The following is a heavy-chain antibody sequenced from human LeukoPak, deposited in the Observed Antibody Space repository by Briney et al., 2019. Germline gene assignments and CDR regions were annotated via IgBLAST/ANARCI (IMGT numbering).Heavy chain of an antibody. J-gene: IGHJ3*02. CDR3: ARDPDIVNAFDI. D-gene: IGHD5-12*01. V-gene: IGHV3-33*01. Sequence: PGGSLRLSCAASGFTFSNYGMHWVRQAPGKGLEWLAVVWYDDDVKNYADSVKGRFTISRDNAKNSLYLQMNSLRAEDTAIYYCARDPDIVNAFDIWGQGTMVTVSS. CDR1: GFTFSNYG. CDR2: VWYDDDVK.